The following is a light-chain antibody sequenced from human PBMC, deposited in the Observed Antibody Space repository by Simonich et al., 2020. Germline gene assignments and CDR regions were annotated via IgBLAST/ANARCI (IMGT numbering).Light chain of an antibody. CDR2: GAS. CDR1: QSVSSN. V-gene: IGKV3-15*01. CDR3: QQYNNWPPLT. Sequence: EIVMTQSPATLSVSPGERATLSCRASQSVSSNLALYQQKPGQAPRRLIYGASTRAIGIPARFSGSGSGTEFTLTISSMQSEDFAVYYCQQYNNWPPLTFGGGTKVEIK. J-gene: IGKJ4*01.